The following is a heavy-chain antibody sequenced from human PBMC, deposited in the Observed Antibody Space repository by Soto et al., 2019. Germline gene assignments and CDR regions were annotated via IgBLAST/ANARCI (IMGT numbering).Heavy chain of an antibody. J-gene: IGHJ4*02. CDR1: GFAFQYCA. CDR2: ISSNGGSI. V-gene: IGHV3-9*01. D-gene: IGHD3-22*01. Sequence: PGGSLRLSCVASGFAFQYCAMHRVRQAPGKGLEWVSGISSNGGSIAYADSVEGRFSISRDNAKNSLYLEMNSLRAEDTALYFCTKDAYDSSGYVDYWGQGTLVTVSS. CDR3: TKDAYDSSGYVDY.